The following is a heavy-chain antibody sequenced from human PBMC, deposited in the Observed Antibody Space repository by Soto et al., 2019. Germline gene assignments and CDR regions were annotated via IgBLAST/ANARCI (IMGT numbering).Heavy chain of an antibody. D-gene: IGHD6-13*01. CDR2: IRSKAYGGTT. CDR1: GFTFGDYA. Sequence: SLRLSCTASGFTFGDYAMSWFRQAPGKGLEWVGFIRSKAYGGTTEYAASVKGRFTISRDDSKSIAYLQMNSLKTEDTAVYYCTRSDGIAAAGYFDYWGQGTLVTVSS. V-gene: IGHV3-49*03. J-gene: IGHJ4*02. CDR3: TRSDGIAAAGYFDY.